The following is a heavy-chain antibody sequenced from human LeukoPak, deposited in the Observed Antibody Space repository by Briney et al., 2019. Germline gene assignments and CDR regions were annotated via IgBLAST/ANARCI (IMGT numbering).Heavy chain of an antibody. CDR1: GASIRSYY. J-gene: IGHJ4*02. CDR2: ISYSGYT. D-gene: IGHD4-23*01. CDR3: ARGRNDNGGMFFDS. V-gene: IGHV4-59*01. Sequence: SETLSLTCTVSGASIRSYYWSWIRQAPGKGLEWVGFISYSGYTSYSPSLKSRVAISVDTPKSQFSLRLTSMTVADTAIYYCARGRNDNGGMFFDSWAQGTLVTVSS.